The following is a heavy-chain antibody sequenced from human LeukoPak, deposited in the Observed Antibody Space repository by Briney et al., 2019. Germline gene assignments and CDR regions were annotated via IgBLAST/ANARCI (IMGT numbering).Heavy chain of an antibody. CDR1: GFTFSSYW. CDR3: AKDSSSWAVGDY. V-gene: IGHV3-74*01. D-gene: IGHD6-13*01. Sequence: GGSLRLSCAASGFTFSSYWMHWVRQAPGKGLVWVSRINSDGSSTSYADSVKGRFTISRDNSKNTLYLQMNSLRAEDTAVYYCAKDSSSWAVGDYWGQGTLVTVSS. J-gene: IGHJ4*02. CDR2: INSDGSST.